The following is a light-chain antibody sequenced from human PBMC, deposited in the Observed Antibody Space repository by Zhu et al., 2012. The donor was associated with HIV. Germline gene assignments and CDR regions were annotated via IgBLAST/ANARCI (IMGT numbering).Light chain of an antibody. CDR1: QDISNS. V-gene: IGKV1-9*01. J-gene: IGKJ3*01. CDR2: SAS. CDR3: QQFSNFPIT. Sequence: DIQLTQSPSTLSASVGDRVTITCRASQDISNSLAWYQQTPDKAPKLLIYSASTLQTGVPSRFSGSGSGTEFTLTVSGLQPEDFATYYCQQFSNFPITFGPGTNVDIK.